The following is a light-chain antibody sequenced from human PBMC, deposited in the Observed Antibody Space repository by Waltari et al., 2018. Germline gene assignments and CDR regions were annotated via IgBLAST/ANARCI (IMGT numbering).Light chain of an antibody. CDR3: SSRNGRANQVV. J-gene: IGLJ3*02. V-gene: IGLV3-19*01. CDR1: SLRTSY. CDR2: GKD. Sequence: SSELTQDPAVSVALGQTVRITCQGDSLRTSYASWYQLKPGQATVLVIYGKDKRPSGIPDRISGYSSGATSSLPITVAQAEDEADYYCSSRNGRANQVVFAGGTKVTVL.